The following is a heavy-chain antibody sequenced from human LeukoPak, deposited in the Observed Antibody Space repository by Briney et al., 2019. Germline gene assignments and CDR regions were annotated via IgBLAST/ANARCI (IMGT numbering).Heavy chain of an antibody. CDR2: INHSGST. Sequence: SETLSLTCAVYGGSFSGYYWSWIRQPPGKGLEWIGEINHSGSTNYNPSLKSRVKSRVTKSLDTSKNQFSLKLSSVTAADTAVYYCARDRYGDGFAHFDYWGQGALVTVSS. D-gene: IGHD5-24*01. CDR3: ARDRYGDGFAHFDY. CDR1: GGSFSGYY. J-gene: IGHJ4*02. V-gene: IGHV4-34*01.